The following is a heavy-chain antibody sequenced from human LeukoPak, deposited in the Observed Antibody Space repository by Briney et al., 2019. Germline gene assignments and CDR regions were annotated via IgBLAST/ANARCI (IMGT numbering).Heavy chain of an antibody. J-gene: IGHJ5*02. CDR1: GYTFTSYD. Sequence: ASVKVSCKASGYTFTSYDINWVRQATGQGLEWMGWMNPNSGNTGYAQKFQGRVTITRNTSISTVYMELSSLRSDDTAVYYCAKCSETGTTRWFDPWGQGTLVTVSS. CDR2: MNPNSGNT. CDR3: AKCSETGTTRWFDP. V-gene: IGHV1-8*03. D-gene: IGHD1-7*01.